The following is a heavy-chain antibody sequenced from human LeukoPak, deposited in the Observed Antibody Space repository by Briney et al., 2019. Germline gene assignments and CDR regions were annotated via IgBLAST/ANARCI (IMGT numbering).Heavy chain of an antibody. J-gene: IGHJ3*02. CDR1: GYTFTGYY. CDR3: ARGLRGYCSGGSCYRGAFDI. CDR2: INPNSGGT. D-gene: IGHD2-15*01. V-gene: IGHV1-2*02. Sequence: ASVKVSCKASGYTFTGYYMHWVRQAPGQGLEWRGWINPNSGGTNYAQKFQGRVTMTRDTSISTAYMELSRLRSDDTAGYYCARGLRGYCSGGSCYRGAFDIWGQGTMVTVSS.